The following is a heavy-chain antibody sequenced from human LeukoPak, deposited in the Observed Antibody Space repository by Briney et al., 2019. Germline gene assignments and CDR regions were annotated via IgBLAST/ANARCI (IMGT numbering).Heavy chain of an antibody. CDR1: GFTFDDYA. D-gene: IGHD6-13*01. CDR2: ISWNSGSI. CDR3: AKGRLDAIAAAGTGFDY. Sequence: GRSLRLSCAASGFTFDDYAMHWVRQAPGKGLEWVSGISWNSGSIGYADSVKGRFTISRDNAKNSLYLQMNSLRAEDTALYYCAKGRLDAIAAAGTGFDYWGQGTLVTVSS. J-gene: IGHJ4*02. V-gene: IGHV3-9*01.